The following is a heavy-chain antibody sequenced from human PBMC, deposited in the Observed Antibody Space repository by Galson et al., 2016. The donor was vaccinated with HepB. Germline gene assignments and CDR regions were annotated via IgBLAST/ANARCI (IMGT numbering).Heavy chain of an antibody. Sequence: SETLSLTCTVSGDSVSSSYWSWIRQSAGKGLEWIGRVHASGTTDYNPSLKSRVSMSRDTWKNQFSLNLNSVTAADTAVYYCAKGPHISFGIWLDPWGQGTRVTVS. D-gene: IGHD3-10*01. CDR3: AKGPHISFGIWLDP. V-gene: IGHV4-4*07. CDR1: GDSVSSSY. CDR2: VHASGTT. J-gene: IGHJ5*02.